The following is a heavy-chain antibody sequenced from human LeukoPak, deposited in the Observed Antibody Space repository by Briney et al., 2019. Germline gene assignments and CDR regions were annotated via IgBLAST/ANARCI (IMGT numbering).Heavy chain of an antibody. CDR2: ISGSGGST. CDR1: GFNLSSYG. Sequence: GGSLRLSCVASGFNLSSYGMSWVRQAPGKGLEWVSAISGSGGSTYYADSVKGRFTISRDKSKNTLYLQMNSLRAEDTAVYYCARGGSYLSAFDIWGQGTMVTVSS. CDR3: ARGGSYLSAFDI. J-gene: IGHJ3*02. V-gene: IGHV3-23*01. D-gene: IGHD1-26*01.